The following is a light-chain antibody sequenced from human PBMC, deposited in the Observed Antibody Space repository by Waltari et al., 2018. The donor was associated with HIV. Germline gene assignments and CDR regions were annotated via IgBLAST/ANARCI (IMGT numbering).Light chain of an antibody. CDR2: KAS. CDR1: QSISTS. CDR3: QQYNGYST. Sequence: DIQLTQAPSTLSASVGDRVTITCRASQSISTSLAWYQLQPGKAPKLLIYKASSLNSGVPSRFSGRGSGTDFTLTISSPQSDDFATYYCQQYNGYSTFGQGTKVEI. J-gene: IGKJ1*01. V-gene: IGKV1-5*03.